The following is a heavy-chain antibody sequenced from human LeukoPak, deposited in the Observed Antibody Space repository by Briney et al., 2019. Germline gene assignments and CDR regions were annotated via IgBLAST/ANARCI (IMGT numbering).Heavy chain of an antibody. CDR3: ARDLGGYPFFMDV. V-gene: IGHV4-39*07. D-gene: IGHD2-15*01. CDR2: LDETGGP. Sequence: AVTLSLTCSVSGGSLRSDRHNWAWVRQSADKGLEHIGSLDETGGPYYNPPLKSRVTISVDTSNKQFSLNLTSVTAADTAVYYCARDLGGYPFFMDVWGKGITVIVSS. CDR1: GGSLRSDRHN. J-gene: IGHJ6*03.